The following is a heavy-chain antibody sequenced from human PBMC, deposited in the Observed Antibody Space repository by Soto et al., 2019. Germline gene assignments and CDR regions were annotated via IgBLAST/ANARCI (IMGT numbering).Heavy chain of an antibody. CDR3: VKKWSIVATTYYFVY. D-gene: IGHD5-12*01. CDR1: GFTFSSYA. Sequence: PGRSLRLSGAASGFTFSSYAMSWVRKAPGKGREWVSAIIGSGGSTYYADSLKGRFPISRDNSSNTLNLQMTSRRARAPAVNYVVKKWSIVATTYYFVYLGQGTPVTVSS. V-gene: IGHV3-23*01. J-gene: IGHJ4*02. CDR2: IIGSGGST.